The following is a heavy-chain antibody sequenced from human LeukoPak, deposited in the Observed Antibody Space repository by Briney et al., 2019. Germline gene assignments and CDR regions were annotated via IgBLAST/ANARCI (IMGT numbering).Heavy chain of an antibody. CDR3: TRDLPGTLSHTKMDP. CDR1: GFTFSSYA. Sequence: GRSLRLSCAASGFTFSSYAMHWVRQAPGKGREWVAVISYDGSNKYYADSVKGRFTISRDSSKNTLYLQMNSLRAEDTAVYYCTRDLPGTLSHTKMDPWGQGTLVTVSS. D-gene: IGHD3-16*01. CDR2: ISYDGSNK. J-gene: IGHJ5*02. V-gene: IGHV3-30-3*01.